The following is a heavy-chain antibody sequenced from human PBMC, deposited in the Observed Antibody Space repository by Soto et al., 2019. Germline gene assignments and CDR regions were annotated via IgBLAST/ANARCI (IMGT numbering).Heavy chain of an antibody. Sequence: ASVKVSCKASGYTFTNYYIHWVRQAPGQGLEWMGGFDPEDGETVYAQKFQGRVTMTEDTSTDTANMELSSLTSEDTAVYYCATGGPAGDFDYWGQGSLVTVSS. V-gene: IGHV1-24*01. CDR1: GYTFTNYY. CDR3: ATGGPAGDFDY. CDR2: FDPEDGET. J-gene: IGHJ4*02. D-gene: IGHD3-10*01.